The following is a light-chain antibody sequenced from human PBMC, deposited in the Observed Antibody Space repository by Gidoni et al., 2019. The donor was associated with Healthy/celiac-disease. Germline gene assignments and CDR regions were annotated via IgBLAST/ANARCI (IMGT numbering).Light chain of an antibody. Sequence: QSVLTPPPSVSGAPRQRVTISCTGSSSNIGAGYYVHWYQQLPGTAPKLLIYGNSTRPAGVPDRFSGSKSGTSASLAITGLQAEDEADYYCQSYDSSLSGSVVFGGGTKLTVL. CDR3: QSYDSSLSGSVV. CDR1: SSNIGAGYY. V-gene: IGLV1-40*01. CDR2: GNS. J-gene: IGLJ2*01.